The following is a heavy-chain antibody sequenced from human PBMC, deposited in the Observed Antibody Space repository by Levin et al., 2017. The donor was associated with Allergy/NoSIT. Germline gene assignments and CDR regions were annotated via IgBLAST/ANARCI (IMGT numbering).Heavy chain of an antibody. CDR3: AREDRIAAAGTGFDP. J-gene: IGHJ5*02. V-gene: IGHV4-61*01. Sequence: PSETLSLTCTVSGGSVSSGSYYWGWIRQPPGKGLEWIGYIYYSGSTNYNPSLKSRVTISVDTSKNQFSLKLSSVTAADTAVYYCAREDRIAAAGTGFDPWGQGTLVTVSS. CDR1: GGSVSSGSYY. D-gene: IGHD6-13*01. CDR2: IYYSGST.